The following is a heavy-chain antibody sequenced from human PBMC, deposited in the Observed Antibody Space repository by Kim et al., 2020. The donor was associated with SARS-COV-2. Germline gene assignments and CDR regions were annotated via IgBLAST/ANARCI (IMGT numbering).Heavy chain of an antibody. CDR2: ISAYNGNT. CDR1: GYTFTSYG. Sequence: SVKVSCKASGYTFTSYGISWVRQAPGQGLEWMGWISAYNGNTNYAQKLQGRVTMTTDTSTSTAYMELRSLRSDDTAVYYCARDTDYYDSSGYLNYYYYYGMDVWGQGTTVTVSS. J-gene: IGHJ6*02. V-gene: IGHV1-18*01. D-gene: IGHD3-22*01. CDR3: ARDTDYYDSSGYLNYYYYYGMDV.